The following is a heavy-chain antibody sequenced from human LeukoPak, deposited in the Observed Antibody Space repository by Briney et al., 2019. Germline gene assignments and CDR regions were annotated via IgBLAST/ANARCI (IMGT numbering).Heavy chain of an antibody. CDR2: FDPEDGET. Sequence: ASVKVSCKVSGYTLTELSMHWVRQAPGKGLEWMGGFDPEDGETIYAQKFQGRVTMTEDTSTDTAYMELSSLRSEDTAVYYCARDVTGNDAFDIWGQGTMVTVSS. D-gene: IGHD1-20*01. CDR3: ARDVTGNDAFDI. V-gene: IGHV1-24*01. CDR1: GYTLTELS. J-gene: IGHJ3*02.